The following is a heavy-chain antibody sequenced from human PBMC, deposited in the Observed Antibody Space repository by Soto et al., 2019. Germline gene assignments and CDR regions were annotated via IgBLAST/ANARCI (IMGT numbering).Heavy chain of an antibody. D-gene: IGHD6-19*01. V-gene: IGHV1-69*01. J-gene: IGHJ4*02. Sequence: QVQLVQSGAEVRKPGSSVKVSCKASGGTFSSDAVSWVRLAPGQGLEWMGGLIPILGTTHYAQKFQGRVTITADEYTNTAYMELSSLRSDDTAVYYCARASGYVSGWYHDYWGQGTRVTVSS. CDR3: ARASGYVSGWYHDY. CDR1: GGTFSSDA. CDR2: LIPILGTT.